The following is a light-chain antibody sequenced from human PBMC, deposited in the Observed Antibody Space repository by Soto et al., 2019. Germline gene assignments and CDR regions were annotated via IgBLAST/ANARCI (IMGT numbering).Light chain of an antibody. Sequence: EIVLTQSPGTLSLSPGERATLSCRASQSVGSFLAWYQQKPGQAPRLLIYDASTRATGIPDRFSGSGSGTDFTLTISRLEPEDFAVYFCQQYDSSPQAFGLGTKVDIK. CDR1: QSVGSF. CDR2: DAS. CDR3: QQYDSSPQA. V-gene: IGKV3-20*01. J-gene: IGKJ1*01.